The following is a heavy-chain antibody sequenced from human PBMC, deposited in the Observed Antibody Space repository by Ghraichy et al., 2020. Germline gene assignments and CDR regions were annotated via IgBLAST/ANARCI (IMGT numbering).Heavy chain of an antibody. CDR1: GGSISSYY. J-gene: IGHJ4*02. D-gene: IGHD3-22*01. V-gene: IGHV4-59*01. CDR3: ARDRGSGYYPFDY. Sequence: SQTLSLTCTVSGGSISSYYWSWIRHPPGKGLEWIGYIYYSGSTNYNPSLKSRVTISVDTSKNQFSLKLSSVTAADTAVYYCARDRGSGYYPFDYWGQGTLVTVSS. CDR2: IYYSGST.